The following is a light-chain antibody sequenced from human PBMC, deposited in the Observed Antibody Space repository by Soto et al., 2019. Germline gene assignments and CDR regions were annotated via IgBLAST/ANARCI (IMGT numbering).Light chain of an antibody. CDR1: QYISTY. CDR2: SAF. Sequence: DIQMPQSPSSLSASVGDRVTINCRASQYISTYLNWYRQKSGKAPEVLIYSAFTLQSGVPSRFGVCRSGTEFMLTTIGLQSEDFATYYCQQSYTTPRTFGAGTKVEIK. CDR3: QQSYTTPRT. J-gene: IGKJ1*01. V-gene: IGKV1-39*01.